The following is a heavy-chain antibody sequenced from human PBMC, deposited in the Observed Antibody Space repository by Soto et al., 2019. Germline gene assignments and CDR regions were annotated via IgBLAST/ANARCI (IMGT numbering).Heavy chain of an antibody. CDR2: IKSRGDTT. J-gene: IGHJ6*02. CDR3: GRERWIAVVDSYGFDV. Sequence: EVHLLESGGGLVQPGGSLRLSCSASEFAFSDYGMHWVRQAPGKGLELVSAIKSRGDTTYYADSVRGRFTISRAKSKNKLYLYMRRKRGEDTAVDYCGRERWIAVVDSYGFDVWGPGTRVTV. CDR1: EFAFSDYG. V-gene: IGHV3-64D*06. D-gene: IGHD2-15*01.